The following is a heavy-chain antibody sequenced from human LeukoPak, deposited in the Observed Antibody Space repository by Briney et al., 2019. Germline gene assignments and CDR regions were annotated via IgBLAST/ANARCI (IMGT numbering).Heavy chain of an antibody. V-gene: IGHV4-30-4*01. CDR2: IYYSGST. J-gene: IGHJ4*02. CDR3: ARVPQSSSWLGFDY. CDR1: GGSISSGDYY. Sequence: PSQTLSLTCTVSGGSISSGDYYWSWIRQPPGKGLEWIGYIYYSGSTNYNPSLKSRVTISVDKSKNQFSLKLSSVTAADTAVYYCARVPQSSSWLGFDYWGQGTLVTVSS. D-gene: IGHD6-13*01.